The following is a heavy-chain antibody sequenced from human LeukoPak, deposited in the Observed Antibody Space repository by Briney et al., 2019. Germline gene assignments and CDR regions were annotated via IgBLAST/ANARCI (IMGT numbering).Heavy chain of an antibody. CDR3: ARGRPQDAFDV. Sequence: EGSLRLSCAVSGFTFRNYWRHWVRQAPGKGLVWISRINSDGSSTSYADSVKGRFTISRDNAKNTLYLQMNSLRAEDTAVYYCARGRPQDAFDVWGQGTMVTVSS. V-gene: IGHV3-74*01. CDR2: INSDGSST. J-gene: IGHJ3*01. CDR1: GFTFRNYW.